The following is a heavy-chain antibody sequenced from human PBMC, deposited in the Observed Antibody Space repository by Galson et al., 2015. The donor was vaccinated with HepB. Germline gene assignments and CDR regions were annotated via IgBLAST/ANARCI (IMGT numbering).Heavy chain of an antibody. Sequence: SLRLSCAASGFTFSSYWMHWVRQAPGKGLVWVSRINSDGSSTSYADSVKGRFTISRDNAKNTLYLQMNSLRAEDTAVYYCARGGAGTHLDYWGQGTLVTVSS. CDR1: GFTFSSYW. CDR3: ARGGAGTHLDY. D-gene: IGHD6-19*01. CDR2: INSDGSST. J-gene: IGHJ4*02. V-gene: IGHV3-74*01.